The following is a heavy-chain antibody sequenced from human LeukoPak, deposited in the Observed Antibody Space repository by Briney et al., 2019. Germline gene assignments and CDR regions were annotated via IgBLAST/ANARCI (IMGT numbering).Heavy chain of an antibody. CDR3: ARPSGYELLWFGEPIGWFDP. CDR1: GFTFSSYW. J-gene: IGHJ5*02. V-gene: IGHV3-7*01. Sequence: PGGSLRLSCAASGFTFSSYWMSWVRQAPGKGLEWVANIKQDGSEKYYVDSVKGRFTISRDNAKNSLYLQMNSLRAEDTAVYYCARPSGYELLWFGEPIGWFDPWGQGTLVTVSS. D-gene: IGHD3-10*01. CDR2: IKQDGSEK.